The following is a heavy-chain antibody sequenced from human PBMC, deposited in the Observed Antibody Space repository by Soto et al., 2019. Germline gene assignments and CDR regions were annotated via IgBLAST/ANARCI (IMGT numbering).Heavy chain of an antibody. CDR3: ARGDREDIAVVIGARSGEYGVDV. D-gene: IGHD2-15*01. J-gene: IGHJ6*02. Sequence: QVQLVESGGGVVQPGRSLRLSCAASGFTFRIYAMHWVRQAPGKGLECVAVISYDGSNKFYRDSVKGRFTISRDNSKNTLCLQINSLRDEDTAVYYCARGDREDIAVVIGARSGEYGVDVWGQGTTVSVSS. CDR1: GFTFRIYA. V-gene: IGHV3-30-3*01. CDR2: ISYDGSNK.